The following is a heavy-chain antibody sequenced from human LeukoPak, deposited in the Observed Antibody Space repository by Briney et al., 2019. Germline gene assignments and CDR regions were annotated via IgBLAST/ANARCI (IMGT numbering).Heavy chain of an antibody. Sequence: GGSLRLSCAASGLTFSSYAMSWVRQAPGKGLEWVSAISGSGGSTYYADSVKGRFTISRDNSKNTLYLQMNSLRAEDTAVYYCAKTIRVRGVIIEYYFDYWGQGTLVTVSS. CDR1: GLTFSSYA. CDR3: AKTIRVRGVIIEYYFDY. V-gene: IGHV3-23*01. D-gene: IGHD3-10*01. J-gene: IGHJ4*02. CDR2: ISGSGGST.